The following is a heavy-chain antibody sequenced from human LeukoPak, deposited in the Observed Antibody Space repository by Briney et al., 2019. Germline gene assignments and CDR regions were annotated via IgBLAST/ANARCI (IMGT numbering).Heavy chain of an antibody. Sequence: GASVKVSCKASGYTFTGYYMHWVRQAPGQGLEWMGRMNPNSGGTNYAQKFQDRVTMTRHTSISTAYMELSRLRSDDTAVYYCAREMAGGFDYWGQGTLVTVSS. CDR3: AREMAGGFDY. CDR2: MNPNSGGT. V-gene: IGHV1-2*06. D-gene: IGHD6-19*01. CDR1: GYTFTGYY. J-gene: IGHJ4*02.